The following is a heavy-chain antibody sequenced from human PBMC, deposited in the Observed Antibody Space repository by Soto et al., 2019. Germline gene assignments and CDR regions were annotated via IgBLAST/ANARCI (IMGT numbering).Heavy chain of an antibody. J-gene: IGHJ6*02. CDR1: GFTFSSYA. D-gene: IGHD3-3*01. CDR3: ARDLTGITIFGVKRYGMDV. V-gene: IGHV3-30-3*01. CDR2: ISYDGSNK. Sequence: QVQLVESGGGVVQPGRSLRLSCAASGFTFSSYAMHWVRQAPGKGLEWVAVISYDGSNKYYADSVKGRFTISRDNSKNTLYLQMNSLRAEDTAVYYCARDLTGITIFGVKRYGMDVWGQGTTVTVSS.